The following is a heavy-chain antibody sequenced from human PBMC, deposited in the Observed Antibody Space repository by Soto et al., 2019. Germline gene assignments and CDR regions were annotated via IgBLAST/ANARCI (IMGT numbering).Heavy chain of an antibody. CDR2: IYYTGST. CDR3: ARESRDFYYYYLDV. CDR1: GGSISSGGYY. V-gene: IGHV4-31*03. J-gene: IGHJ6*03. Sequence: QVQLQESCPGLVKPSQTLSLTCTVSGGSISSGGYYWSWIRQHPGKGLEWIGYIYYTGSTYYNPSLKSRVTISVDTSKNQFSLQLSSVTAADSAVYYCARESRDFYYYYLDVWGKGTTVTVSS.